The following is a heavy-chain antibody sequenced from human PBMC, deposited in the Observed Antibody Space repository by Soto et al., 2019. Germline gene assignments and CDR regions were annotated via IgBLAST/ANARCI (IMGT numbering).Heavy chain of an antibody. D-gene: IGHD3-10*01. J-gene: IGHJ6*02. CDR1: GGSISSYY. Sequence: QVQVHESGPGLVKPSETLSLTCTVSGGSISSYYCSWIRQAAGKGLEWIGRIDKSGTTNYNPALKSRVTMSVDAATNQFSLNLSSVTAADTAMYYCARGPRGYVYYHGMDVWGQGTTVTVSS. CDR3: ARGPRGYVYYHGMDV. V-gene: IGHV4-4*07. CDR2: IDKSGTT.